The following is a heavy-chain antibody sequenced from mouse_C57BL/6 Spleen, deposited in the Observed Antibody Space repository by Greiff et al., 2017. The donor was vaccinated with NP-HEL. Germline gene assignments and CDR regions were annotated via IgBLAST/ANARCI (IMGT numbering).Heavy chain of an antibody. CDR2: IDPSDSET. CDR1: GYTFTSYW. CDR3: ARWLYDYDDAMDY. J-gene: IGHJ4*01. Sequence: VQLQQPGAELVRPGSSVKLSCKASGYTFTSYWMHWVKQRPIQGLEWIGNIDPSDSETHYNQKFKDKATLTVDKSSSTAYMQLSSLTSEDSAVYYCARWLYDYDDAMDYWGQGTSVTVSS. D-gene: IGHD2-4*01. V-gene: IGHV1-52*01.